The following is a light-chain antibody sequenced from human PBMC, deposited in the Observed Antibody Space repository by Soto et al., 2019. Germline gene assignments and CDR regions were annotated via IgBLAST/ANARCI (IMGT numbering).Light chain of an antibody. CDR2: DAS. J-gene: IGKJ5*01. CDR3: QQRSNWPPVIT. Sequence: DILLTQSPATLSLSPGERATLSCRASQSFSGYLAWYQQKPGQAPRLLIYDASKRATGIPARFSGRGSGTDFTLTLSSLETEDFEVDYCQQRSNWPPVITFGQGTRLEIK. CDR1: QSFSGY. V-gene: IGKV3-11*01.